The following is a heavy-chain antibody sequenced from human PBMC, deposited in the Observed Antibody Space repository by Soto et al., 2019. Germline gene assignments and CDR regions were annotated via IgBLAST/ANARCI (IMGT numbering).Heavy chain of an antibody. CDR1: GFSFGSYA. Sequence: LRLSCAASGFSFGSYALSWVRQAPGKGLEWVSTISGSDGKTFYADSVKGRFSISRDTSQSTLYLQMNSLRADDTAMYYCARWSYLDYWGQGXRVTVSS. CDR2: ISGSDGKT. D-gene: IGHD3-3*01. J-gene: IGHJ4*02. CDR3: ARWSYLDY. V-gene: IGHV3-23*01.